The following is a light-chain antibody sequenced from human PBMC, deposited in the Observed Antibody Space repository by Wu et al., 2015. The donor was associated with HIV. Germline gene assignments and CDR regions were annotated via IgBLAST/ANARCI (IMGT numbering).Light chain of an antibody. CDR2: KAS. CDR3: QQYNSYLRA. V-gene: IGKV1-5*03. CDR1: QSISSW. J-gene: IGKJ1*01. Sequence: DIQMTQSPPTLSASVGDRVTITCRASQSISSWLAWYQQKPGKAPNLLIYKASTLESGVPSRFSGSGSGTEFTLTISSLQPDDFATYYCQQYNSYLRAFGQGTKVEIK.